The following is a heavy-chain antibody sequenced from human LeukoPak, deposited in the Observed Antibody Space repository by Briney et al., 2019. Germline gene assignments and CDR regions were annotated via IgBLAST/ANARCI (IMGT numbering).Heavy chain of an antibody. CDR2: ITGSGGNT. Sequence: GGSLRLSCAASEFTFSNYAMSWVRQAPGKGLEWVSAITGSGGNTYYADSVKGRFTISRDNSKNTVFLQMNSLRAEDTAVYYCAKWGDYDVLTGYYVSDYWGQGTLVTVSS. J-gene: IGHJ4*02. CDR1: EFTFSNYA. V-gene: IGHV3-23*01. CDR3: AKWGDYDVLTGYYVSDY. D-gene: IGHD3-9*01.